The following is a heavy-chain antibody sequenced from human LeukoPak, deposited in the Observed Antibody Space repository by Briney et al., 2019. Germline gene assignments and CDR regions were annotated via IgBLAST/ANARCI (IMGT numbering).Heavy chain of an antibody. D-gene: IGHD3-22*01. CDR2: IYTSGST. CDR3: ARDRLDYYDSSGYIDY. CDR1: GGSISSYY. J-gene: IGHJ4*02. Sequence: SETLSLTCTVSGGSISSYYWSGFRKPAGKGLEGIGRIYTSGSTNYNPSLKSRVTMSVDTSKNQFSLKLSSVTAADTAVYYCARDRLDYYDSSGYIDYWGQGTLVTVSS. V-gene: IGHV4-4*07.